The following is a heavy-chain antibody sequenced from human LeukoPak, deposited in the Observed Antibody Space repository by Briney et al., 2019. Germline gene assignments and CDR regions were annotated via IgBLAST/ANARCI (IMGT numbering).Heavy chain of an antibody. CDR2: ISSSGSTT. V-gene: IGHV3-11*04. D-gene: IGHD2-15*01. CDR3: ARDGSSSGADY. J-gene: IGHJ4*02. Sequence: LSLTCTVSGGSISSGDHYWSWIRQAPGKGLEWISYISSSGSTTYYADSVKGRFTISRDNAKNSLSLQMNSLRAEDTAVYYCARDGSSSGADYWGQGTLVTVSS. CDR1: GGSISSGDHY.